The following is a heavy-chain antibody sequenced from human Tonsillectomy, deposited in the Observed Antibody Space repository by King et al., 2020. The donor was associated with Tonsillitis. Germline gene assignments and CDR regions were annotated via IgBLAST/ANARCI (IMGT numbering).Heavy chain of an antibody. J-gene: IGHJ3*02. V-gene: IGHV3-30*18. CDR3: AKDPAPTGSYWRAFDI. CDR2: ISYDVSNK. CDR1: GFTFSSYG. Sequence: VQLVESGGGVVQPGRSLRLSSAASGFTFSSYGMHWVRQAPGKGLEWVAVISYDVSNKYYADSVKGRFTISRDNSKNTLYLQMNSLRAEDTAVYYCAKDPAPTGSYWRAFDIWGQGTMVTVSS. D-gene: IGHD1-26*01.